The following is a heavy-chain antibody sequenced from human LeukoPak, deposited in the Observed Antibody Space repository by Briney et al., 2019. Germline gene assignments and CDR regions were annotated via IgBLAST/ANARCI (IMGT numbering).Heavy chain of an antibody. V-gene: IGHV4-59*01. CDR2: IYYSGST. CDR1: GGSISSYY. J-gene: IGHJ4*02. D-gene: IGHD1-26*01. CDR3: ARGTFRGSYSIYFDY. Sequence: NPSETLSLTCTVSGGSISSYYWSWIRQPPGKGLEWIGYIYYSGSTNYNPSLTSRVPISIDTSKNQFSLKLSSVTAADTAVYYCARGTFRGSYSIYFDYWGQGTLVAVSS.